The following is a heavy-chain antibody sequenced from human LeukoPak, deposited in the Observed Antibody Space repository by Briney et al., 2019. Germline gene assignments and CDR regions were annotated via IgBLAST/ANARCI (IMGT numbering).Heavy chain of an antibody. CDR2: INTYSGNT. CDR1: GGTFSSYA. CDR3: ANSPNFIVGATSFYYYYMDV. Sequence: ASVKVSCKASGGTFSSYAISWVRQAPGQGLEWMGSINTYSGNTNYAQNLQGRVTMTTDTSTNTAYMELSSLRSEDTAVYYCANSPNFIVGATSFYYYYMDVWGKGTTVTVSS. J-gene: IGHJ6*03. D-gene: IGHD1-26*01. V-gene: IGHV1-18*01.